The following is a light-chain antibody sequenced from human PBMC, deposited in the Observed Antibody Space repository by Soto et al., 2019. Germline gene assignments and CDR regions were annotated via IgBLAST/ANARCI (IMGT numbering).Light chain of an antibody. CDR3: SSYTSSSTLGV. CDR2: DVS. Sequence: QSVLTQPASVSGSPGQSITISCTGTSSDVGGYNYVSWYQQHPGKAPKLMIYDVSNRPSGVSSRFSGSKSGNTASLTISGLQAEDEADYYSSSYTSSSTLGVFGGGTKVTVL. J-gene: IGLJ2*01. V-gene: IGLV2-14*01. CDR1: SSDVGGYNY.